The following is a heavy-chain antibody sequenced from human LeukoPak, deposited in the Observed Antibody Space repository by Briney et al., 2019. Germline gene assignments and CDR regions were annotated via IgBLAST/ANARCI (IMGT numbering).Heavy chain of an antibody. CDR3: ARGSSLVVITGEYFQH. Sequence: SGGSLRLSCAASGFTFSSYAMHWVRQAPGKGLEYVSAISSNGGSTYYANSVKGRFTISRDNSKNTLYLQMGSLRAEDMAVYYCARGSSLVVITGEYFQHWGQGTLVTVSS. D-gene: IGHD3-22*01. CDR2: ISSNGGST. V-gene: IGHV3-64*01. J-gene: IGHJ1*01. CDR1: GFTFSSYA.